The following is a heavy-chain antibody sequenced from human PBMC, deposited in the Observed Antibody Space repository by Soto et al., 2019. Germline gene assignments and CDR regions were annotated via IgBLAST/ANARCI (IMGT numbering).Heavy chain of an antibody. J-gene: IGHJ4*02. D-gene: IGHD1-1*01. CDR2: VYWVDDE. CDR1: GFSLSTSGVG. V-gene: IGHV2-5*02. Sequence: QITLKESGPTLVKPTQTLTLTCTFSGFSLSTSGVGVGWIRQPPGKALEWLALVYWVDDERYSPSLKSRLTITKDASKNQVVLKMTNMDPVDTATYYCALRTQRGDYFDYWGQGTLVTVSS. CDR3: ALRTQRGDYFDY.